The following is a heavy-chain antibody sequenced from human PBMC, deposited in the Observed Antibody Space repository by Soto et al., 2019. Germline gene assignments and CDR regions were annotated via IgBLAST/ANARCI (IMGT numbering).Heavy chain of an antibody. CDR3: ARGGIGGYIKRPFDY. CDR2: IIPIFGTA. Sequence: SGEVCFKASGAPFTSYAMSLVRLAPGQRLEWIGGIIPIFGTANYAQKFQGRVTITADKSTSTAYMELSSLRSEDTAVYYCARGGIGGYIKRPFDYWGQGTMVTVSS. CDR1: GAPFTSYA. J-gene: IGHJ4*02. V-gene: IGHV1-69*06. D-gene: IGHD5-12*01.